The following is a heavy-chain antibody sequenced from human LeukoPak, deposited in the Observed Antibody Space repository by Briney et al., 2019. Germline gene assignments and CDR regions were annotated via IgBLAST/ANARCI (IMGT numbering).Heavy chain of an antibody. Sequence: PGGSLRLSCAASGFTFSSYSMNWVRQAPGKGLEWVSSISSSSSYIYYADSVKGRFTISRDNAKNSLYLQMNSLRAEDTAVYYCARGYLPRGKEYSSSGPDYWGQGTLVTVSS. V-gene: IGHV3-21*01. CDR1: GFTFSSYS. CDR2: ISSSSSYI. J-gene: IGHJ4*02. D-gene: IGHD6-6*01. CDR3: ARGYLPRGKEYSSSGPDY.